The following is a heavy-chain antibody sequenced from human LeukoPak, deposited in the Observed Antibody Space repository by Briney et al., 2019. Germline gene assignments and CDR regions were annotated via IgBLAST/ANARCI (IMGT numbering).Heavy chain of an antibody. D-gene: IGHD1-7*01. CDR2: IIPIFGTA. Sequence: ASVKVSCKASGGTFSSYAISWARQAPGQGFEWMGGIIPIFGTANYAQKFQGRVTITADESTSTAYMELSSLRSEDTAVYYCARTKLGLFDYWGQGTLVTVSS. CDR1: GGTFSSYA. J-gene: IGHJ4*02. CDR3: ARTKLGLFDY. V-gene: IGHV1-69*13.